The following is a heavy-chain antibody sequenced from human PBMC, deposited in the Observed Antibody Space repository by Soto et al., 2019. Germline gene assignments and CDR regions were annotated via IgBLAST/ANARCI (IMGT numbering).Heavy chain of an antibody. CDR3: ASSYYYDSSGYWAFDY. CDR2: IYHSGST. V-gene: IGHV4-4*02. Sequence: QVQLQESGPGLVKPSGTLSLTCAVSGGSISSSNWWSWVRQPPGKGLEWIGEIYHSGSTNYNPSLKSRVTISVDKSKNQCALKLSSVTAADTAVYYWASSYYYDSSGYWAFDYWGQGTLVTVSS. CDR1: GGSISSSNW. J-gene: IGHJ4*02. D-gene: IGHD3-22*01.